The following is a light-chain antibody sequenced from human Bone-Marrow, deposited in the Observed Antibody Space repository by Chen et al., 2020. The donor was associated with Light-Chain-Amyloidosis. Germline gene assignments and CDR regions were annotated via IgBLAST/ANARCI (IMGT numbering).Light chain of an antibody. J-gene: IGKJ2*01. CDR1: QSLLYSNGYTY. CDR3: MQALQIPQYS. V-gene: IGKV2-28*01. Sequence: IVMTQSPLSLSVTPGESASISCTSSQSLLYSNGYTYLDWYLQRPGQSPQLLIYLGFNRTSGVPDRFSGTGAGTDFTLKISRVEAEDVGIYYCMQALQIPQYSFGPGTKLEIK. CDR2: LGF.